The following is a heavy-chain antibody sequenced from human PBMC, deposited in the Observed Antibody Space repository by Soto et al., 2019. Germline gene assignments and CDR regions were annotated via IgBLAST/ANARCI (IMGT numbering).Heavy chain of an antibody. CDR3: ARFKHYHFADTFDY. J-gene: IGHJ4*02. V-gene: IGHV4-61*01. Sequence: SETLSLTCSVSGVSVGSGTYYWSWVRQPPGKGLEWIGYFFSSDNIKYSPSLKSRLTVSIDTPKNQFSLRLSSVTAADTAVYYCARFKHYHFADTFDYWGPGTLVTVSS. CDR2: FFSSDNI. CDR1: GVSVGSGTYY. D-gene: IGHD3-3*01.